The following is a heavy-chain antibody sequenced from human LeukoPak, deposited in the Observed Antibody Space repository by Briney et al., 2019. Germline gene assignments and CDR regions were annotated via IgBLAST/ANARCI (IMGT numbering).Heavy chain of an antibody. CDR2: IRRDGDVI. CDR1: GFAFSSFG. D-gene: IGHD2-15*01. V-gene: IGHV3-30*02. J-gene: IGHJ4*02. Sequence: GGSLRLSCEASGFAFSSFGMHWVRHAPGKGLEWVAFIRRDGDVIYSADSVKGRFTISRDNSRNMVYLQLNSLRPEDTAVYYCAKDFISLLALIPWDYWGQGTLVTVSP. CDR3: AKDFISLLALIPWDY.